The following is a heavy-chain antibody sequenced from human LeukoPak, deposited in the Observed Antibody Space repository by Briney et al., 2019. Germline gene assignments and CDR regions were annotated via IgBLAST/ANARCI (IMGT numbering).Heavy chain of an antibody. Sequence: SVKVSCKASGGTFSSYAISWVRQAPGQGLEWMGGIIPIFGTANYAQKFQGRVTITADESTSTAYMELSSLRSEDTAVYYCARDLVVVVPAVTSTNWFDPWGQGTLVTVSS. CDR3: ARDLVVVVPAVTSTNWFDP. V-gene: IGHV1-69*13. J-gene: IGHJ5*02. D-gene: IGHD2-2*01. CDR1: GGTFSSYA. CDR2: IIPIFGTA.